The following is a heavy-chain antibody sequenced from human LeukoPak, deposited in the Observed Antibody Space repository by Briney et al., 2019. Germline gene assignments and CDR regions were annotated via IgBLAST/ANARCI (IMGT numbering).Heavy chain of an antibody. D-gene: IGHD2-2*01. V-gene: IGHV3-23*01. Sequence: GGSLRLSCAASGFTVSSNYMSWVRQAPGKGLEWVSAISGSGGSTYYADSVKGRFTISRDNSKNTLYLQMNSLRAEDTAVYYCAKDSHPRYCSSTSCPSFDPWGQGTLVTVSS. CDR2: ISGSGGST. CDR1: GFTVSSNY. J-gene: IGHJ5*02. CDR3: AKDSHPRYCSSTSCPSFDP.